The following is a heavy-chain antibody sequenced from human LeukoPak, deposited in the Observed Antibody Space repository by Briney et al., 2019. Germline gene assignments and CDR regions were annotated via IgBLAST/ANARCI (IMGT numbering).Heavy chain of an antibody. CDR3: ARVGFHSYGYDY. CDR2: IIPIFGTA. V-gene: IGHV1-69*13. D-gene: IGHD5-18*01. Sequence: SVKVSCKASGGTFSSYAISWVRQAPGQGLEWMGGIIPIFGTANFAQKFQGRVTITADESTSTAYMELSSLRSEDTAVYYCARVGFHSYGYDYWGQGTLVTVSS. CDR1: GGTFSSYA. J-gene: IGHJ4*02.